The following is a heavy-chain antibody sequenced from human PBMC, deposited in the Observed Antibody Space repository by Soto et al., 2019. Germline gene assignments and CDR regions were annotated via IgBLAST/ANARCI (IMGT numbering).Heavy chain of an antibody. CDR1: GGSISSGGYS. J-gene: IGHJ5*02. D-gene: IGHD3-10*01. CDR3: AKEVGSITMA. Sequence: SETLSLTCAVSGGSISSGGYSWSWIRQPPGKGLEWIGYIYHSGSTYYNPSLKSRVTISVDRSKNQFSLKLSSVTAADTAVYYCAKEVGSITMAWGQGTLVTVS. CDR2: IYHSGST. V-gene: IGHV4-30-2*01.